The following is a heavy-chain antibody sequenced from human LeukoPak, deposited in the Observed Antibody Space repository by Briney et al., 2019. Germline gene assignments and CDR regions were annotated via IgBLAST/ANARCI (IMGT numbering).Heavy chain of an antibody. CDR2: INHSGST. Sequence: PSETLSLTCAVYGGSFSGYYWSWIRQPPGKGPEWIGEINHSGSTYYNPSLKSRVTISVETSKNQFSLKLSSVTAADTAVYYCASYSSGWPRNYFDYWGQGTLVTVSS. CDR1: GGSFSGYY. D-gene: IGHD6-19*01. CDR3: ASYSSGWPRNYFDY. V-gene: IGHV4-34*01. J-gene: IGHJ4*02.